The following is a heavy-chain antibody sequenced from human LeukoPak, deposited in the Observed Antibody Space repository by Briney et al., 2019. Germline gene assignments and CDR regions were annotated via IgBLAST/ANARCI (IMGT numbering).Heavy chain of an antibody. J-gene: IGHJ4*02. CDR1: GGSIKSHF. Sequence: SETLSLTCTVSGGSIKSHFWSWVRQPPGKRLEWIGYMFHSGTTNYNPSLKGRVTISVDTSKNQFSLRLTSVTAADTAVYYCVRTNPWDLTYYFDYWGQGTLVTVSS. CDR2: MFHSGTT. D-gene: IGHD1-14*01. CDR3: VRTNPWDLTYYFDY. V-gene: IGHV4-59*11.